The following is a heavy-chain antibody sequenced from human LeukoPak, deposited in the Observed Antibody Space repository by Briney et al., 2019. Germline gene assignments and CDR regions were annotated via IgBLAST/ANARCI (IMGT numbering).Heavy chain of an antibody. D-gene: IGHD4-17*01. CDR1: GGSISSYY. J-gene: IGHJ6*02. CDR2: IYYSGST. CDR3: ARGGDYGDYNTYYYGMDV. Sequence: SETLSLTCTVSGGSISSYYWSWIRQPPGKGLEWIGYIYYSGSTNYNPSLKSRVTISVDTSKNQFSLKLSSVTAADTAVYYCARGGDYGDYNTYYYGMDVWGQGTTVTVSS. V-gene: IGHV4-59*01.